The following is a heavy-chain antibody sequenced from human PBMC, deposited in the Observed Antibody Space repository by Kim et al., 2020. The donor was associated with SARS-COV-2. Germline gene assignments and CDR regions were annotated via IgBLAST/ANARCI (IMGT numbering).Heavy chain of an antibody. CDR2: ISYDGSNK. CDR1: GFTFSSYG. V-gene: IGHV3-30*18. J-gene: IGHJ4*02. Sequence: GGSLRLSCAASGFTFSSYGMHWVRQAPGKGLEWVAVISYDGSNKYYADSVKGRFTISRDNSKNTLYLQMNSLRAEDTAVYYCAKAGVVAASPDYWGQGTLVTVSS. D-gene: IGHD2-15*01. CDR3: AKAGVVAASPDY.